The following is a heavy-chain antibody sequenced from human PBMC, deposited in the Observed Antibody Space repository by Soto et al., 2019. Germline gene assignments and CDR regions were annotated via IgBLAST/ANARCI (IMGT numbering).Heavy chain of an antibody. CDR1: GGSISSGGYY. CDR2: IYYSGST. D-gene: IGHD6-19*01. J-gene: IGHJ6*02. Sequence: SETLSLTCTVSGGSISSGGYYWSWIRQHPGKGLEWIGYIYYSGSTYYNPSLKSRVTISVDTSKNQFSLKLSSVTAADTAVYYCARVSGRYYYGMDVWGQGTTVTVSS. V-gene: IGHV4-31*03. CDR3: ARVSGRYYYGMDV.